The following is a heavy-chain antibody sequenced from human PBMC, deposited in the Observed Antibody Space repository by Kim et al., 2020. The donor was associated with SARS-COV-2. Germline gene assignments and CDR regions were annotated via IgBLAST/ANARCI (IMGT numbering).Heavy chain of an antibody. D-gene: IGHD6-19*01. Sequence: ASVKVSCKASGYTFTSYGISWVRQAPGQGLEWMGWISAYNGNTNYAQKLQGRVTMTTDTSTSTAYMELRSLRSDDTAVYYCAGAHLIAVAGTGYGMDVWGPGTTVTVSS. CDR2: ISAYNGNT. CDR1: GYTFTSYG. V-gene: IGHV1-18*01. J-gene: IGHJ6*02. CDR3: AGAHLIAVAGTGYGMDV.